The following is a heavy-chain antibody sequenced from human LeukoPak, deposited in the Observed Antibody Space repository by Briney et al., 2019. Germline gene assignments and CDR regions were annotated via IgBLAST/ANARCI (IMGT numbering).Heavy chain of an antibody. D-gene: IGHD2-8*01. CDR2: IIPIFGTA. J-gene: IGHJ6*03. Sequence: GSSVKVSCKASGGTFSSYAISWVRQAPGQGLEWMGGIIPIFGTANYAQKFQGRVTITTDESTSTAYMELSSLRSEDTAVYYCARDGTAAPNGFHHYYYMDVWGKGTTVTVSS. CDR1: GGTFSSYA. V-gene: IGHV1-69*05. CDR3: ARDGTAAPNGFHHYYYMDV.